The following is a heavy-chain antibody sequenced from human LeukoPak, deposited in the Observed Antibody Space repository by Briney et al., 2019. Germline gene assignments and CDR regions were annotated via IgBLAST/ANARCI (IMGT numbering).Heavy chain of an antibody. CDR1: GFTFSSYG. CDR3: AKSNYYDSSGDAFDI. D-gene: IGHD3-22*01. CDR2: IRYDGSNK. Sequence: GGSLRLSCAASGFTFSSYGMHWVRQAPGKGLEWVAFIRYDGSNKYYADSVKGRFTISRDNSKNTLYRQMNSLRAEDTAVYYCAKSNYYDSSGDAFDIWGQGTMVTVSS. V-gene: IGHV3-30*02. J-gene: IGHJ3*02.